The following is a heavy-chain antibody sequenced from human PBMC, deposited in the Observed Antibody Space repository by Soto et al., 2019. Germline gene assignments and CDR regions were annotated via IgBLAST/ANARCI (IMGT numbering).Heavy chain of an antibody. J-gene: IGHJ6*03. CDR3: ASHSAYNLEWLDYYYYMDV. CDR2: IYYSGST. D-gene: IGHD3-3*01. V-gene: IGHV4-59*08. Sequence: SETLSLTCTVSGGSISSYYWSWIRQPPGKGLEWIGYIYYSGSTNYNPSLKSRVTISVDTSKNQFSLKLSSLTAADTAVYYCASHSAYNLEWLDYYYYMDVWGKGTTVTVSS. CDR1: GGSISSYY.